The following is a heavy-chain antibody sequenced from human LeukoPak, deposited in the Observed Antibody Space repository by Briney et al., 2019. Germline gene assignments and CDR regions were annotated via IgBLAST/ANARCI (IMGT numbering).Heavy chain of an antibody. CDR2: ISSSSDYI. D-gene: IGHD4-17*01. CDR1: GFTFSSYN. J-gene: IGHJ5*02. V-gene: IGHV3-21*04. Sequence: PGGSLRLSCAASGFTFSSYNMNWVRQAPGKGLEWVSSISSSSDYIYYADSVKGRFTISRDNSKNTLYLQMNSLRAEDTAVYYCANPPTVTTIRFDPWGQGTLVTVSS. CDR3: ANPPTVTTIRFDP.